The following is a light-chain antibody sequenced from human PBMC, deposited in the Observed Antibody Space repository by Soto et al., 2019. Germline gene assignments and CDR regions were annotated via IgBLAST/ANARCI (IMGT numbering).Light chain of an antibody. CDR3: QKYKSAPYT. CDR2: GAS. V-gene: IGKV3-15*01. J-gene: IGKJ3*01. Sequence: EIVMTQSPATLSVSPGERATLSCRASQSVRSNLAWYQQKPGQAPRLLIYGASTRATGIPARFSGSGSGTEFTLTINSLQPEDVATYYCQKYKSAPYTFGPGTKVDIK. CDR1: QSVRSN.